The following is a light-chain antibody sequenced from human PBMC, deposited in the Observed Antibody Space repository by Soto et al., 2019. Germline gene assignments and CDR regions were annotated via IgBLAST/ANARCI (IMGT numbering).Light chain of an antibody. CDR3: QQYNNWPWT. J-gene: IGKJ1*01. V-gene: IGKV3-15*01. CDR1: QSISDT. Sequence: EIVMTQSPATLSVSPGGRATLSCRASQSISDTLARYQQKPGQAPRLLIHGASTRATGFPARFSGSGSGTDFTLTISSLQSEDFAVYYCQQYNNWPWTFGQGTKVDTK. CDR2: GAS.